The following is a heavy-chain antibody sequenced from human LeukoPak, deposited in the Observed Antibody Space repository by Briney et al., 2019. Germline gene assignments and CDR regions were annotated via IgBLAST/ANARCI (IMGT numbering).Heavy chain of an antibody. CDR3: ARGPVTPASSGWYPRRDPSDKYYFDY. CDR1: GGTFSSYA. D-gene: IGHD6-19*01. V-gene: IGHV1-69*01. Sequence: GASVKVSCTASGGTFSSYAISWVRQAPGQGLEWMGGIIPIFGTANYAQKFQGRVTITADESTSTAYMELSSLRSEDTAVYYCARGPVTPASSGWYPRRDPSDKYYFDYWGQGTLVTVSS. J-gene: IGHJ4*02. CDR2: IIPIFGTA.